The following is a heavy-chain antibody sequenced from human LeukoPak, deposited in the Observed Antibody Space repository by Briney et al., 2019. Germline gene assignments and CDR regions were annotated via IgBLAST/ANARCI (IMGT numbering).Heavy chain of an antibody. CDR1: GGSISSYY. CDR3: ARGGIDSFDP. V-gene: IGHV4-59*01. CDR2: IYYSGST. Sequence: SETLSLTCTVSGGSISSYYWSWIRQPPGKGLEWIGYIYYSGSTNYSPSLKSRVTISVDTSKNQFSLKLSSVTAADTAVYYCARGGIDSFDPWGQGTLVTVSS. D-gene: IGHD1-26*01. J-gene: IGHJ5*02.